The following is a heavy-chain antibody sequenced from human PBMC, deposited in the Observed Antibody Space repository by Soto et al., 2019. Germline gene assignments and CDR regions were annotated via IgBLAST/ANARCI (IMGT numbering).Heavy chain of an antibody. D-gene: IGHD6-19*01. V-gene: IGHV1-69*13. CDR2: IIPIFGTA. Sequence: AASVKVSCKASRVAFSKFIVTWVRQAPGLGLEWVGGIIPIFGTANYAQKFQGRVTITADESTSTSYMEVNNLRSEDTAVYYCAKVRYSSPMAYYYGMDVWGQGTTVTVSS. J-gene: IGHJ6*02. CDR1: RVAFSKFI. CDR3: AKVRYSSPMAYYYGMDV.